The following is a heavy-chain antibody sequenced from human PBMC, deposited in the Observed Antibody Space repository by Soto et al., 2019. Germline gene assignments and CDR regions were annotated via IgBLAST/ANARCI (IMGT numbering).Heavy chain of an antibody. CDR3: ARVNGRDYNGPDYFDY. V-gene: IGHV3-21*01. CDR1: GFTFSSYS. D-gene: IGHD2-21*02. CDR2: ISSSSSYI. Sequence: KPGGSLRLSCAASGFTFSSYSMNWVRQAPGKGLEWVSSISSSSSYIYYADSVKGRFTISRDNAKNSLYLQMNSLRAEDTAVYYCARVNGRDYNGPDYFDYWGQGXLVTVSS. J-gene: IGHJ4*02.